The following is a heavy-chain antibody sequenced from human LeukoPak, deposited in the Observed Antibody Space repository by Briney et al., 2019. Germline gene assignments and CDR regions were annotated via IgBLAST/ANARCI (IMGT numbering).Heavy chain of an antibody. V-gene: IGHV3-74*01. D-gene: IGHD6-13*01. CDR3: ASTSLGAAGILSDY. CDR1: GFTFSSYW. Sequence: GGSLRLSCAASGFTFSSYWMHWVRQAPGKGLVWVSRINSDGSSTSYADSVKGRFTISRDNAKNTLYLQMNSLRAEDTAVYYCASTSLGAAGILSDYWGQGTLVTVSS. CDR2: INSDGSST. J-gene: IGHJ4*02.